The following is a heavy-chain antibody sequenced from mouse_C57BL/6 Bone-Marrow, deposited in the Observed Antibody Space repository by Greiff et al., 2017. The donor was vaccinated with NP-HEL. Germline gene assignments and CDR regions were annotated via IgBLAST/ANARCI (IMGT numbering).Heavy chain of an antibody. CDR2: IDPSDSYT. Sequence: QVQLQQPGAELVKPGASVKLSCKASGYTFTSYWMQWVKQRPGQGLEWIGEIDPSDSYTNYNQKFKGKATLTVDTSSSTAYMQLSSLTSEDSAVYYCARERASTMITTYFDVWGTGTTVTVSS. CDR3: ARERASTMITTYFDV. J-gene: IGHJ1*03. D-gene: IGHD2-4*01. CDR1: GYTFTSYW. V-gene: IGHV1-50*01.